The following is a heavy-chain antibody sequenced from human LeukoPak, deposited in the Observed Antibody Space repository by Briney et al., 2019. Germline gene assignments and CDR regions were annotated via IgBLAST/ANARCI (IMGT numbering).Heavy chain of an antibody. CDR3: ARVGLIEDRSHWYLDL. Sequence: GGSLRLSCAASGFTFSSYGMHWVRQAPGKGLEWVSAISGSGGSTYYADSVKGRFTISRDNAKNTVYLQMNSLRAEDTAVYYCARVGLIEDRSHWYLDLWGRGTLVTVSS. V-gene: IGHV3-23*01. CDR1: GFTFSSYG. D-gene: IGHD2-15*01. CDR2: ISGSGGST. J-gene: IGHJ2*01.